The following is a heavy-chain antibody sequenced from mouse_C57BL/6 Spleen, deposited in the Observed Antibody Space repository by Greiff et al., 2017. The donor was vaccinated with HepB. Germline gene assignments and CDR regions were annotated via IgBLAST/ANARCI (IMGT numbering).Heavy chain of an antibody. CDR2: ISYDGSN. Sequence: EVHLVESGPGLVKPSQSLSLTCSVTGYSITSGYYWNWIRQFPGNKLEWMGYISYDGSNNYNPSLKNPISITRDTSKNQFFLKLNSVTTEDTATYYCARLGEYYAMDYWGQGTSVTVSS. J-gene: IGHJ4*01. CDR3: ARLGEYYAMDY. V-gene: IGHV3-6*01. CDR1: GYSITSGYY.